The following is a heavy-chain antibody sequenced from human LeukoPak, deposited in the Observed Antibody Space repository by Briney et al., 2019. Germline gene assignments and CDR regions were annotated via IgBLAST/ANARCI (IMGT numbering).Heavy chain of an antibody. D-gene: IGHD3-9*01. CDR2: ISSSSSYI. J-gene: IGHJ4*02. CDR3: ARTHYDILTGYSQFDY. V-gene: IGHV3-21*01. CDR1: GFTFSSYS. Sequence: TGGSLRLSCAASGFTFSSYSMNWVRQAPGKGLEWVSSISSSSSYIYYADSVKGRFTISRDNAKNSLYLQMNSLRAEDTAVYYCARTHYDILTGYSQFDYWGQGTLVTVSS.